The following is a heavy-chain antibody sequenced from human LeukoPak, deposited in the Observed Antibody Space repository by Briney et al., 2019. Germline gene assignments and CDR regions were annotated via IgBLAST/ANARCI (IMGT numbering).Heavy chain of an antibody. CDR2: IYDSGST. J-gene: IGHJ5*02. CDR3: ARDLGNWFDP. CDR1: GGSVISGSYY. Sequence: SETLSLTCTVSGGSVISGSYYWGWIRQPPGKGLEWIGYIYDSGSTNHNPSLKSRVTMSEDTSKNQFSLKLSSVTAADTAVYYCARDLGNWFDPWGQGTLVTVSS. V-gene: IGHV4-61*01.